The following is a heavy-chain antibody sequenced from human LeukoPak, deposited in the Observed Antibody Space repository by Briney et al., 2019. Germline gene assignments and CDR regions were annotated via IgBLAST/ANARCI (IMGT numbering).Heavy chain of an antibody. Sequence: SETLSLTCTVSGGSISSGTYYWNWIRQPAGKGLKWIGRIYTSGSTNYNPSLKSRVTMSVDTSKNQFSLKLSSVTAADTAVYYCARDHYYDSSLDYWGQGTLVTVSS. CDR2: IYTSGST. J-gene: IGHJ4*02. V-gene: IGHV4-61*02. CDR1: GGSISSGTYY. CDR3: ARDHYYDSSLDY. D-gene: IGHD3-22*01.